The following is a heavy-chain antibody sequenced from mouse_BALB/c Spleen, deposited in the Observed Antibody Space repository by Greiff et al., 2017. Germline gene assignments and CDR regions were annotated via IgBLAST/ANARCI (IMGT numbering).Heavy chain of an antibody. J-gene: IGHJ3*01. Sequence: VQLQQSGAELVRPGTSVKVSCKASGYAFTNYLIEWVKQRPGQGLEWIGVINPGSGGTNYNEKFKGKATLTADKSSSTAYMQLSSLTSDDSAVYFCARLEDWFAYWGQGTLVTVSA. V-gene: IGHV1-54*01. CDR1: GYAFTNYL. CDR3: ARLEDWFAY. CDR2: INPGSGGT.